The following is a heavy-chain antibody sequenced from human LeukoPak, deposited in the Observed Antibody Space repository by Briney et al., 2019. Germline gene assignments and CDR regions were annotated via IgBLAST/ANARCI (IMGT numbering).Heavy chain of an antibody. J-gene: IGHJ4*02. CDR1: GFTFSSYD. V-gene: IGHV3-7*01. D-gene: IGHD1-26*01. Sequence: GGSLRLSCAASGFTFSSYDMHWVRQAPGKGLEWVANIKQDGSEKYYVDSVKGRFTISRDNAKNSLYLQINSLRAEDTAVYYCARNERMVGASDYWGQGTLVTVSS. CDR3: ARNERMVGASDY. CDR2: IKQDGSEK.